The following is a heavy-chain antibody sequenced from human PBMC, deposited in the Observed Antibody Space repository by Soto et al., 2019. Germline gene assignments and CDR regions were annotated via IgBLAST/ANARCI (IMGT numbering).Heavy chain of an antibody. D-gene: IGHD3-3*01. CDR1: GFSLTSHA. Sequence: ESGGDLVQPGGSLRLSCGASGFSLTSHAMSWVRQAPGMGLEWVSAISRSGDSTYYGASVKGRFIVSRDNSKNIVYLQMKKLRVEDTAVYYCARDTPRHDFWSGYSDSWGQGTLVAVSS. V-gene: IGHV3-23*01. CDR2: ISRSGDST. CDR3: ARDTPRHDFWSGYSDS. J-gene: IGHJ4*02.